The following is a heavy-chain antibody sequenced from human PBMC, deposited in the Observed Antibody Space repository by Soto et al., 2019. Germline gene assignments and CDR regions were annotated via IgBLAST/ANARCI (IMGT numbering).Heavy chain of an antibody. Sequence: QVQVVESGGDLVKPGGSLRLSCAASGFTFNDYYMNWIRQAPGKGLEWVSYISSSGRIIDYADSVKGRFTISRDSARNSLYLQMNSLRVEDTAVYYCAREPYSSSRVYGMDVWGQGTTVTVSS. CDR2: ISSSGRII. D-gene: IGHD6-13*01. CDR1: GFTFNDYY. V-gene: IGHV3-11*01. CDR3: AREPYSSSRVYGMDV. J-gene: IGHJ6*02.